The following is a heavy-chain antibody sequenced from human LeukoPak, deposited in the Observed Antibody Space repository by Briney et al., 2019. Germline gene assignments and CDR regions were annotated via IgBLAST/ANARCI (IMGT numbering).Heavy chain of an antibody. Sequence: SETLSLTCTVSGGSISNYYWSWIRQPPGKGLEWIGSIYHSGSTYYNPSLKSRVTISVDTSKNQFSLKLSSVTAADTAVYYCARRGTVMGAHGTGNWFDPWGQGTLVTVSS. V-gene: IGHV4-59*08. D-gene: IGHD1-14*01. CDR3: ARRGTVMGAHGTGNWFDP. CDR2: IYHSGST. CDR1: GGSISNYY. J-gene: IGHJ5*02.